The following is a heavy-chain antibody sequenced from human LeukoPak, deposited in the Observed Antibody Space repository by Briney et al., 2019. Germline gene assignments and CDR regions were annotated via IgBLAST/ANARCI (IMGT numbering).Heavy chain of an antibody. V-gene: IGHV3-23*01. J-gene: IGHJ4*02. CDR2: ISGSGYNT. D-gene: IGHD3-22*01. CDR1: GFTFSTYV. CDR3: AKDLSSAYYSFDY. Sequence: AGGSLRLSCAASGFTFSTYVMSWVRQAPGKGLEWVSTISGSGYNTYYADSVKGRFTISRDNSKNTLYLQMNSLRAEDTAVYYCAKDLSSAYYSFDYWGQGTLVTDSS.